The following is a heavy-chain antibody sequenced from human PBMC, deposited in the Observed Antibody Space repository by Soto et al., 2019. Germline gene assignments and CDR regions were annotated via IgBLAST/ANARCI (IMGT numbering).Heavy chain of an antibody. CDR2: ISGSGGST. CDR1: GFTFSSYA. V-gene: IGHV3-23*01. J-gene: IGHJ6*03. Sequence: GGSLRLSCAASGFTFSSYAMSWVRQAPGKGLEWVSAISGSGGSTYYADSVKGRFTISRDNHKNTLYLQMNSLRAEDTAVYYWAKVSGDCSSTSCYALAYYYYYMDVWGKGTTVTVSS. D-gene: IGHD2-2*01. CDR3: AKVSGDCSSTSCYALAYYYYYMDV.